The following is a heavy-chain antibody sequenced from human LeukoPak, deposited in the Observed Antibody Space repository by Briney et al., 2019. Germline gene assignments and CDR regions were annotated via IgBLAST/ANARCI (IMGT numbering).Heavy chain of an antibody. J-gene: IGHJ4*02. V-gene: IGHV4-59*01. CDR3: ARGLYYYDSSGYSYYFDY. CDR1: GGSISSYY. D-gene: IGHD3-22*01. CDR2: IYYSGST. Sequence: SETLSLTCTVSGGSISSYYWSWIRQPPGKGLEWIGYIYYSGSTNYNPSLKSRVTISVDTSKNQFSLKLSSVTAADTAVYYCARGLYYYDSSGYSYYFDYWGQGTLVTVSS.